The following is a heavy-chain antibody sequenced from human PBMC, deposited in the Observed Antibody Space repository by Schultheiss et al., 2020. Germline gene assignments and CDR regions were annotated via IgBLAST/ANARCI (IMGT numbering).Heavy chain of an antibody. Sequence: GSLRLSCAASGFTVSSNYMSWVRQAPGKGLEWVSVIYSGGSTYYADSVKGRFTISRDNSKNTLYLQMNSLRAEDTAVYYCARGNSSWPYYFDYWGQGTLVTVSS. CDR3: ARGNSSWPYYFDY. CDR1: GFTVSSNY. D-gene: IGHD6-13*01. V-gene: IGHV3-53*01. CDR2: IYSGGST. J-gene: IGHJ4*02.